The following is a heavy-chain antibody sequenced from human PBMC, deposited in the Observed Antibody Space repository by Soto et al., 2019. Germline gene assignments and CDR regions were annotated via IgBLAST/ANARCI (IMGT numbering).Heavy chain of an antibody. Sequence: PGESLKISCKGSGYSFTSYWIGWVRQMPGKGLEWMGIIYPGDSDTRYSPSFQGQVTISADKSISTAYLQWSSLKASGTAMYYCARKDEGYCSGGSCYGAFDIWGQGTMVTVS. J-gene: IGHJ3*02. CDR3: ARKDEGYCSGGSCYGAFDI. CDR2: IYPGDSDT. D-gene: IGHD2-15*01. V-gene: IGHV5-51*01. CDR1: GYSFTSYW.